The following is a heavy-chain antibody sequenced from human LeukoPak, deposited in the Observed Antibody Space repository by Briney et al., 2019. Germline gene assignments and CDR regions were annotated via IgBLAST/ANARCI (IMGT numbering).Heavy chain of an antibody. V-gene: IGHV4-30-2*01. CDR1: GGSISSGGYS. CDR3: ARAYCSSTSCYFAFDI. J-gene: IGHJ3*02. D-gene: IGHD2-2*01. CDR2: IYHSGST. Sequence: PSQTLSLTCAVPGGSISSGGYSWSWIRQPPGKGLEWIGYIYHSGSTYYNPSLKIRVTISVDRSKNQYSLKLSSVTAADTGVYYCARAYCSSTSCYFAFDIWGQGTMVTVSS.